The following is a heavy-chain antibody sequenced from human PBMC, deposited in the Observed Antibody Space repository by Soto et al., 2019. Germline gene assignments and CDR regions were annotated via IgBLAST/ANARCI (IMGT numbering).Heavy chain of an antibody. J-gene: IGHJ4*02. CDR2: IYYSEST. Sequence: QVQLQESGPGLVKPSQTLSLTCTVSGGSISSGDYYWSWIRQPPGKGLEWIGYIYYSESTYYNPSLKSRVTIPVDTSKNQFSLKLSSVTAADTAGYYCARDRGGNSGYFDYWGQGTLVTVSS. V-gene: IGHV4-30-4*01. CDR1: GGSISSGDYY. CDR3: ARDRGGNSGYFDY. D-gene: IGHD2-21*02.